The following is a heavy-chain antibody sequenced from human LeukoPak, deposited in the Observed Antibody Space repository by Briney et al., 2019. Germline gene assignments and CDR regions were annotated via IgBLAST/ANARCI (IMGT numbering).Heavy chain of an antibody. CDR1: GFAFSTLT. Sequence: HPGGSLRLSCAASGFAFSTLTMNWVRQAPGKGLEWVAVISHDGSNKYYADTVKGRFTISRDNSKNTLYLQMNSLRTEDTAVYYCAKEDYFGSGSYLGYWGQGTLVTVFS. D-gene: IGHD3-10*01. CDR2: ISHDGSNK. CDR3: AKEDYFGSGSYLGY. J-gene: IGHJ4*02. V-gene: IGHV3-30*18.